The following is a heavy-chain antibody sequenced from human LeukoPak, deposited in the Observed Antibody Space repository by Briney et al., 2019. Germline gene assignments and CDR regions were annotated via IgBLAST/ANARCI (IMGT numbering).Heavy chain of an antibody. CDR3: ARERDYYGSGSDYYYMDV. Sequence: GGSLRLSCAASGFTFSSYEMNWVRQAPGKGLEWVSYISSSGSTIYYADSVKGRFTISRDNAKNSLYLQMNSLRAEDTAVYYCARERDYYGSGSDYYYMDVWGKGTTVTISS. CDR2: ISSSGSTI. J-gene: IGHJ6*03. D-gene: IGHD3-10*01. CDR1: GFTFSSYE. V-gene: IGHV3-48*03.